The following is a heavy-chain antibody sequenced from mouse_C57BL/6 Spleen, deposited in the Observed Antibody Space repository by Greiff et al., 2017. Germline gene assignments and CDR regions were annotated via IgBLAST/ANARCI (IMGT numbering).Heavy chain of an antibody. J-gene: IGHJ2*01. CDR3: ARRERRNYFDY. CDR1: GFTFSDYG. V-gene: IGHV5-17*01. Sequence: EVKVEESGGGLVKPGGSLKLSCAASGFTFSDYGMHWVRQAPEKGLEWVAYISSGSSTIYYADTVKGRFTISRDNAKNTLFLQMTSLRSEDTAMYYCARRERRNYFDYWGQGTTLTVSS. CDR2: ISSGSSTI.